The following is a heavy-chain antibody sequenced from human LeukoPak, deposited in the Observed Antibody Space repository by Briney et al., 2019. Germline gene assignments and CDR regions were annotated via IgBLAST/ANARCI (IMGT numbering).Heavy chain of an antibody. J-gene: IGHJ4*02. D-gene: IGHD3-3*01. CDR3: ATYALSQFWSGYYQFDY. CDR2: IIPMFGTS. Sequence: SVNVSCKSSGCNFISYAFSWVRQPPGQGLEWMGGIIPMFGTSNYAQKFQGRVTITTDESTTTAYMELSSLSSEDTAVYYCATYALSQFWSGYYQFDYWGQGTLVSVSS. CDR1: GCNFISYA. V-gene: IGHV1-69*05.